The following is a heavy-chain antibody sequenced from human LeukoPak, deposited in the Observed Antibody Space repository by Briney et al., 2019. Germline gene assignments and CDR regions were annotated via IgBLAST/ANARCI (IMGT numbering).Heavy chain of an antibody. CDR2: INHSGST. V-gene: IGHV4-34*01. D-gene: IGHD3-22*01. CDR1: GGSFSGYY. J-gene: IGHJ4*02. Sequence: SETLSLTCAVYGGSFSGYYWSWIRRPPGKGLEWIGEINHSGSTNYNPSLKSRVTISVDTSKNQFSLKLSSVTAADTAVYYCARGDPPYDSSGYYHYWGQGTLVTVSS. CDR3: ARGDPPYDSSGYYHY.